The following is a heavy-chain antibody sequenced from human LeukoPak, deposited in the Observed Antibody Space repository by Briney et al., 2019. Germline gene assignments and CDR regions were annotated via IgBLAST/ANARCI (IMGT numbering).Heavy chain of an antibody. D-gene: IGHD3-22*01. CDR3: ARPYYYDSRIDP. V-gene: IGHV4-30-4*01. CDR1: GGSISSGDYY. CDR2: TYYSGST. J-gene: IGHJ5*02. Sequence: PSQTLSLTCTVSGGSISSGDYYWSWIRQPPGKGLEWIGYTYYSGSTYYNPSLKSRATISVDTSKNQFSLKLTSMTAADTAVYYCARPYYYDSRIDPWGQGTLVTVSS.